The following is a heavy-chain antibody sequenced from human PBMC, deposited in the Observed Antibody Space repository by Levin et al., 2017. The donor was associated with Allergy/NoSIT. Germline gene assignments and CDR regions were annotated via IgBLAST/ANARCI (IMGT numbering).Heavy chain of an antibody. CDR2: IVFYGNDQ. V-gene: IGHV3-30*18. D-gene: IGHD6-19*01. Sequence: GESLKISCAASGFQFSLYGMHWVRQAPGKGLEWVALIVFYGNDQYYADSVKGRFPISRDNSKNTLDLQMNSLRAEDTAVYYCAKDVYGSGWYPLGNDAFEMWGQVTKVSVSS. J-gene: IGHJ3*02. CDR1: GFQFSLYG. CDR3: AKDVYGSGWYPLGNDAFEM.